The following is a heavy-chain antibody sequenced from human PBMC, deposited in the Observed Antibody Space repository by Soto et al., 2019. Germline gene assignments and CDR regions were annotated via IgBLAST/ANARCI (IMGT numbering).Heavy chain of an antibody. V-gene: IGHV3-30-3*01. D-gene: IGHD6-6*01. CDR2: ISYDGSNK. CDR3: ARDLGAARGFPLYYYYGMDV. Sequence: GGSLRLSCAASGFTFSSYAMHWVRQAPGKGLEWVAVISYDGSNKYYADSVKGRFTISRDNSKNTLYLQMNSLRAEDTAVYYCARDLGAARGFPLYYYYGMDVWGQGTTVTVSS. CDR1: GFTFSSYA. J-gene: IGHJ6*02.